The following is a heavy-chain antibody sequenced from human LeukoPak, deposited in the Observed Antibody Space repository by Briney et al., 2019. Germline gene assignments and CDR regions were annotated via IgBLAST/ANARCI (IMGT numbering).Heavy chain of an antibody. V-gene: IGHV4-34*01. Sequence: SETLSLTCAVYGGSFSGYYWSWIRQPPGKGLEWIGEISHSGSTNYNPSLKSRVTISVDTSKNQFSLKLSSVTAADTAVYYCARSRSGYAPDAFDIWGQGTMVTVSS. J-gene: IGHJ3*02. CDR3: ARSRSGYAPDAFDI. D-gene: IGHD3-3*01. CDR1: GGSFSGYY. CDR2: ISHSGST.